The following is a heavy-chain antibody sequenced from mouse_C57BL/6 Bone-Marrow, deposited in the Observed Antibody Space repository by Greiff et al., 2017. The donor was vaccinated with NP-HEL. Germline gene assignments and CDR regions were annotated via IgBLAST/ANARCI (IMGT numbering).Heavy chain of an antibody. Sequence: EVKLVESGPGLVKPSQSLSLTCSVTGYSITSGYYWNWIRQFPGNKLEWMGYISYDGSNNYNPSLKNRISITRDTSKNQFFLKLNSVTTEDTATYYCARDLLLLFAYWGQGTLVTVSA. V-gene: IGHV3-6*01. CDR2: ISYDGSN. CDR3: ARDLLLLFAY. J-gene: IGHJ3*01. D-gene: IGHD2-10*01. CDR1: GYSITSGYY.